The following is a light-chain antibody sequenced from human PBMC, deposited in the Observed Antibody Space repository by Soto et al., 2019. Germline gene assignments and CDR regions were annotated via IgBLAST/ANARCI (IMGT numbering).Light chain of an antibody. CDR3: QQIYSAPLT. CDR1: QSIGSN. Sequence: EIVMTQSPATLSVSPGERATLSCRASQSIGSNLGWYQQKPGQAPSLLIYGASTRATGVPVRFSGSGSGTEFTLTISSLQSEDFATYFCQQIYSAPLTFGGGTKVEIK. CDR2: GAS. J-gene: IGKJ4*01. V-gene: IGKV3-15*01.